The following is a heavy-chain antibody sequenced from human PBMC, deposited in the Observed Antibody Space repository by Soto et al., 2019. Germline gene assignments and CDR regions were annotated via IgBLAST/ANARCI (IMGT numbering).Heavy chain of an antibody. D-gene: IGHD2-2*01. Sequence: SETLSLTCAVYGGSFSGYYWSWIRQPPGKGLEWIGEINHSGSTNYNPSLKSRVTISVDTSKNQFSLKLSSVTAADTAVYYCARDPYAGRPDYWGQGTLVTVSS. CDR1: GGSFSGYY. CDR3: ARDPYAGRPDY. J-gene: IGHJ4*02. V-gene: IGHV4-34*01. CDR2: INHSGST.